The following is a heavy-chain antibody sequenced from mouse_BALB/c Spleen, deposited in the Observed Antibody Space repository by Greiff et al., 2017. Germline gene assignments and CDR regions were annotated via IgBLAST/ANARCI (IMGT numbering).Heavy chain of an antibody. CDR2: IWTGGGT. J-gene: IGHJ4*01. CDR1: GFSLTSYD. Sequence: QVQLKESGPGLVAPSQSLSITCTVSGFSLTSYDISWIRQPPGKGLEWLGVIWTGGGTNYNSAFMSRLSISKDNSKSQVFLKMNSLQTDDTAIYDCVRDSIYLYYAMDYWGQETSVTISS. CDR3: VRDSIYLYYAMDY. V-gene: IGHV2-9-2*01. D-gene: IGHD1-1*01.